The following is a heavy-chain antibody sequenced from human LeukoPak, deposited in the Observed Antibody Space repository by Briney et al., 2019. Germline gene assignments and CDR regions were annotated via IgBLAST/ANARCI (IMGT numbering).Heavy chain of an antibody. D-gene: IGHD1-1*01. CDR1: GFTFSGYW. J-gene: IGHJ5*01. Sequence: GGSLRLSCGASGFTFSGYWMHWVRQAPGKGLEWVAIISYDGSNKYYADSVKGRFTISRDNSKNTLYLQMNSLRAEDTAVYYCAKGTGKSTLNWFDSWGQGTLVTVSS. CDR2: ISYDGSNK. CDR3: AKGTGKSTLNWFDS. V-gene: IGHV3-30*18.